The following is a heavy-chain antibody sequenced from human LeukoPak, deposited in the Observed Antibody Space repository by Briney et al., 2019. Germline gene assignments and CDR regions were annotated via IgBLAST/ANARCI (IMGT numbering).Heavy chain of an antibody. Sequence: PGGSLILSCAASGFTFSSYWMSWVRQASGKGREWVANIKQDGSEQYYVDSVKGRFTISRDNAKNSLYLQMNSLRAEDTAVYYCASYILLWFGDDRFDYWGQGTLVTVSS. J-gene: IGHJ4*02. CDR2: IKQDGSEQ. D-gene: IGHD3-10*01. CDR3: ASYILLWFGDDRFDY. CDR1: GFTFSSYW. V-gene: IGHV3-7*01.